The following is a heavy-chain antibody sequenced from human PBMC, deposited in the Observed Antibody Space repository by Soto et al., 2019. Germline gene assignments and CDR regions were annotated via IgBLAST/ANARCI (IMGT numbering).Heavy chain of an antibody. CDR2: ISGSGGST. CDR3: ANHHGGYCSSTSCYASYFGY. Sequence: GGSLRLSCAASGFTFSSYAMSWVRQAPGKGLEWVSAISGSGGSTYYADSVKGRFTISRDNSKNTLYLQMNSLRAEDTAVYYCANHHGGYCSSTSCYASYFGYWGQGTLVTVSS. V-gene: IGHV3-23*01. D-gene: IGHD2-2*01. CDR1: GFTFSSYA. J-gene: IGHJ4*02.